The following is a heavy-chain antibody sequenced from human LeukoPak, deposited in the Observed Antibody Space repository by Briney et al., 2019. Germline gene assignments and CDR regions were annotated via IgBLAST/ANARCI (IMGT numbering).Heavy chain of an antibody. CDR3: AREGPRGNSQFDY. CDR2: IWYDGSNK. V-gene: IGHV3-33*08. D-gene: IGHD2/OR15-2a*01. J-gene: IGHJ4*02. CDR1: GFTVSDNY. Sequence: GGSLRLSCAVSGFTVSDNYMTWVRQAPGKGLEWVALIWYDGSNKYYADSVKGRLTISRDNSKNTLYLQMNSLRAEDTAVYYCAREGPRGNSQFDYWGQGTLVTVSS.